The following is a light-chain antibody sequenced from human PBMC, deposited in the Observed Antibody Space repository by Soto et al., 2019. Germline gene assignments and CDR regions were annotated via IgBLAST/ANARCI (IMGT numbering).Light chain of an antibody. Sequence: QSALTQPPSASGSPGQSVTISCTGTSSDVGGYNYVSWYQQHPGKAPKLMIYEVSKRPSGVPDRFSGSKSGNTASLTVSGLQAEDEADYYCTSYVGTNNWVFGGVTKLTVL. CDR1: SSDVGGYNY. CDR3: TSYVGTNNWV. CDR2: EVS. V-gene: IGLV2-8*01. J-gene: IGLJ3*02.